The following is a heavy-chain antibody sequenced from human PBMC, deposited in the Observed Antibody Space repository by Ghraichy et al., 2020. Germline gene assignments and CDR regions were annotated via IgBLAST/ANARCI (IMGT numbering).Heavy chain of an antibody. D-gene: IGHD4-17*01. CDR3: ARDPMTTVTTGYYGMDV. CDR2: IYYSGST. Sequence: SETLSLTCTVSGGSISSSSYYWGWIRQPPGKGLEWIGSIYYSGSTYYNPSLKSRVTISVDTSKNQFSLKLSSVTAADTAVYYCARDPMTTVTTGYYGMDVWGQGTTVTVSS. V-gene: IGHV4-39*07. J-gene: IGHJ6*02. CDR1: GGSISSSSYY.